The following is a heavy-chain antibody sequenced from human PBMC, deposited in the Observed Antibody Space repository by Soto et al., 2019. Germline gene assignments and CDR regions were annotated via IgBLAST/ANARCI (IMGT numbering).Heavy chain of an antibody. J-gene: IGHJ4*02. CDR2: IYYSGST. V-gene: IGHV4-31*03. CDR1: GGSISSGGYY. Sequence: PSETLSLTCTVSGGSISSGGYYWSWIRQHPGKGLEWIGYIYYSGSTYYNPSLKSRVTISVDTSKNQFSLKLSSVTAADTAVYYRARSIKNDYGDFYFDYWGQGTLVTVSS. D-gene: IGHD4-17*01. CDR3: ARSIKNDYGDFYFDY.